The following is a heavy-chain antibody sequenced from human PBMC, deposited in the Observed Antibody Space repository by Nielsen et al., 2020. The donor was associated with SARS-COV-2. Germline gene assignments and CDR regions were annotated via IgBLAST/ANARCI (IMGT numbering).Heavy chain of an antibody. CDR1: GGSISSSSYF. CDR2: IYYSGST. D-gene: IGHD4-17*01. Sequence: SETLSLTCTVSGGSISSSSYFWGWIRQPPGMGLEWIGSIYYSGSTYYNPSLKSRVTMSADTSKNQFSLKLSSVTAADTAVYYCARVQYMATVTTYFDYWGQGTLVTVSS. J-gene: IGHJ4*02. CDR3: ARVQYMATVTTYFDY. V-gene: IGHV4-39*07.